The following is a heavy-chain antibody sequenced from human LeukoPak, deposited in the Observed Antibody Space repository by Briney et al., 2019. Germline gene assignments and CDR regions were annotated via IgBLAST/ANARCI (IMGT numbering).Heavy chain of an antibody. CDR3: AREGYSSRGWLDP. J-gene: IGHJ5*02. CDR1: GGSISSYY. CDR2: IYYSGST. D-gene: IGHD6-13*01. V-gene: IGHV4-59*01. Sequence: SETLSLTCTVSGGSISSYYWSWIRQPPGKGLEWIGYIYYSGSTNYNPSLKSRVTISVDTSKNQFFLKLSSVTAADTAVYYCAREGYSSRGWLDPWGQGTPVTVSS.